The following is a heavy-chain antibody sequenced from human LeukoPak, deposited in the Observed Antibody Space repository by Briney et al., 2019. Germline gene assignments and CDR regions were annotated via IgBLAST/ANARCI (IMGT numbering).Heavy chain of an antibody. J-gene: IGHJ4*02. Sequence: GGSLRVSCAASGFTFSSYAMSWVRQAPGKGLEWVSAISGSGGSTYYADSVKGRFTISRDNSKSTLYLQMNSLRAEDTAVYYCAKVVVRAYYFDYWGQGTLVTVSS. D-gene: IGHD2-15*01. V-gene: IGHV3-23*01. CDR1: GFTFSSYA. CDR2: ISGSGGST. CDR3: AKVVVRAYYFDY.